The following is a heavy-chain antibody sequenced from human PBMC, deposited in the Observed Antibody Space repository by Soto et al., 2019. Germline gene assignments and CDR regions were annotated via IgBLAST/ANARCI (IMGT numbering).Heavy chain of an antibody. Sequence: SLRLSCVASGFTFNTYSMSWVRQAPGKGLEWISYITSDGTTMYYADSVRGRFTISRDNAKNTLYLQMNSLRDEDTAVYYCARRAIWGQGTLVTVSS. J-gene: IGHJ1*01. D-gene: IGHD2-2*01. CDR2: ITSDGTTM. CDR3: ARRAI. CDR1: GFTFNTYS. V-gene: IGHV3-48*02.